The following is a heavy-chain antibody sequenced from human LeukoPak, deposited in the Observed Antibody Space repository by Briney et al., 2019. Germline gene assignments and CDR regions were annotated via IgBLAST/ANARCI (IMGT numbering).Heavy chain of an antibody. J-gene: IGHJ4*02. CDR1: GYTFTSYD. D-gene: IGHD5-18*01. CDR2: MNPNSGNT. Sequence: ASVKVSCKASGYTFTSYDINWVRQATGQGLEWMGWMNPNSGNTGYAQKFQGRVTMTRNTSISTAYMELSSLRSEDTAVYYCASGYSYLYCFDYWGQGTLVTVSS. V-gene: IGHV1-8*01. CDR3: ASGYSYLYCFDY.